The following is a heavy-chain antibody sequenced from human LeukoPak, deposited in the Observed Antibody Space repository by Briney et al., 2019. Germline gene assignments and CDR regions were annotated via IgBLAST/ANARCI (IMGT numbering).Heavy chain of an antibody. CDR3: ASGAVAGRLDY. J-gene: IGHJ4*02. D-gene: IGHD6-19*01. V-gene: IGHV3-7*01. CDR1: GFTFSSYW. Sequence: GGSLRLSCAASGFTFSSYWMSWFRQARGKGLEWVANIKQDGSEKYYVDSVKGRFTISRDNAKNSLYLQMNSLRAEDTAVYYCASGAVAGRLDYWGQGTLVTVSS. CDR2: IKQDGSEK.